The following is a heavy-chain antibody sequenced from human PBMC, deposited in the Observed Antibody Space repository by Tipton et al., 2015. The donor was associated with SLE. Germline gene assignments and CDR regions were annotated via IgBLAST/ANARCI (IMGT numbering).Heavy chain of an antibody. CDR2: INTRSTYM. J-gene: IGHJ6*03. V-gene: IGHV3-21*01. CDR1: GFTFSDYT. Sequence: SLRLSCVASGFTFSDYTMNWVRQAPGKGLEWISSINTRSTYMYYADSVRGRFTTSRDNAKNSLSLQMDGLRAEDTALYYCARDANDYGDYFYYMDVWGKGTTVTVSS. CDR3: ARDANDYGDYFYYMDV. D-gene: IGHD4-17*01.